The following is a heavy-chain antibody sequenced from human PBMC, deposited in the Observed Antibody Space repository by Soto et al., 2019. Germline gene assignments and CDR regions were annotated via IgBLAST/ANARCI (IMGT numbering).Heavy chain of an antibody. D-gene: IGHD3-22*01. V-gene: IGHV4-34*01. Sequence: PSETLSLTCAVYGGSFSGYYWSWIRQPPGKGLEWIGEINHSGSTNYNPSLKSRVTISVDTSKNQFSLKLSYVTAADTAVYYCARGIRNYYDRHTDYWGQGTLVTVSS. CDR1: GGSFSGYY. J-gene: IGHJ4*02. CDR3: ARGIRNYYDRHTDY. CDR2: INHSGST.